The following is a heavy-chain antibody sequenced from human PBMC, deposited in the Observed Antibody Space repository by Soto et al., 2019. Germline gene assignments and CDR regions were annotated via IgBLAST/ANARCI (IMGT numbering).Heavy chain of an antibody. D-gene: IGHD5-12*01. Sequence: QVQLVHSGAEVKRPGSSVKVSCKASGGTFNNYALSWVRQAPGQGLEWMGGIIPIFNSANYAQKFQGRVTITADDSTSTAYMELRSLRPDDTAVYYCAREVTVASYSFDFWGQGTLVTVSS. CDR3: AREVTVASYSFDF. CDR1: GGTFNNYA. V-gene: IGHV1-69*01. CDR2: IIPIFNSA. J-gene: IGHJ4*02.